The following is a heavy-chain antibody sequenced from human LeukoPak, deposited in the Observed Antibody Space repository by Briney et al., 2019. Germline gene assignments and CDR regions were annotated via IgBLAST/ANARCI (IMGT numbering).Heavy chain of an antibody. D-gene: IGHD3-22*01. Sequence: ASVKVSCKASGGTFSSYAISWVRQAPGQGLEWMGIIYPDDSDTRYSPSFQGQVTISADKSISTAYLQWSSLKASDTAMYYCARFNTYYYDSSGYGYWGQGTLVTVSS. J-gene: IGHJ4*02. CDR1: GGTFSSYA. CDR2: IYPDDSDT. CDR3: ARFNTYYYDSSGYGY. V-gene: IGHV5-51*01.